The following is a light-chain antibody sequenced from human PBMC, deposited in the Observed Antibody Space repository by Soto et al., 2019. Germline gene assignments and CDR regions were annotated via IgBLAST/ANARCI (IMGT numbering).Light chain of an antibody. CDR1: QSITNY. CDR3: LQHNSYPWT. V-gene: IGKV1-17*01. J-gene: IGKJ1*01. Sequence: DIQMTQSPSSLSASVGDRVTITCRASQSITNYLNWYQQKPGKAPNLLIYGSSSLLSGVQSRFSGSGSGTDFTLTISCLQSEDFATYYCLQHNSYPWTFGQGTKVDIK. CDR2: GSS.